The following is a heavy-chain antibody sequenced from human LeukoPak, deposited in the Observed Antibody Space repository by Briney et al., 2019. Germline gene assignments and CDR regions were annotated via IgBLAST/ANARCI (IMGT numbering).Heavy chain of an antibody. CDR3: AKDRATIFGVVLDYFDY. J-gene: IGHJ4*02. Sequence: GGSLRLSCAASGFTFSSYAMSWVRQAPGKGLEWVSAISGSGGSTYYADSVKGRFTISRDNSKNTLYLQMNSLRAEDTAVYYCAKDRATIFGVVLDYFDYWGQGNLVTVSS. CDR2: ISGSGGST. D-gene: IGHD3-3*01. V-gene: IGHV3-23*01. CDR1: GFTFSSYA.